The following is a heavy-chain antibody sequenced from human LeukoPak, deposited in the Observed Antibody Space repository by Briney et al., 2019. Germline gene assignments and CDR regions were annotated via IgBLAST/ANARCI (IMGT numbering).Heavy chain of an antibody. D-gene: IGHD1-26*01. V-gene: IGHV4-59*12. CDR2: IHHSGTT. Sequence: SETLSLTCTVSGDSMTNYYWNWIRQPPGKGLEWIGYIHHSGTTNYNPSLKSRLTMSVDTSKNQFSLKLSSVTAADTAVYYCARDASGSYSNWFDPWGQGTLVTVSS. CDR1: GDSMTNYY. J-gene: IGHJ5*02. CDR3: ARDASGSYSNWFDP.